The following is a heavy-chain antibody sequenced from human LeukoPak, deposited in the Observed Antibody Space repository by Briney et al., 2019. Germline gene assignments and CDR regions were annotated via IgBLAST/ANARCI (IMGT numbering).Heavy chain of an antibody. Sequence: GGSLRLSCAASGFIFRNYAMSWVRQAPGKGLEWVSTISGSGVDTDYADSVKDRFPISRDNSRNTLYLQMNSLRAEDTAVYYCAKHQDWTVTVPDYWGQGTLVTVSS. V-gene: IGHV3-23*01. CDR3: AKHQDWTVTVPDY. D-gene: IGHD4-17*01. CDR1: GFIFRNYA. J-gene: IGHJ4*02. CDR2: ISGSGVDT.